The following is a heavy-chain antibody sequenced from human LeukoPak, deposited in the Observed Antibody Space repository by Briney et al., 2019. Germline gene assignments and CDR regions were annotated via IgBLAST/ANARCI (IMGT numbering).Heavy chain of an antibody. D-gene: IGHD3-16*02. J-gene: IGHJ4*02. CDR3: ANSSPGYRFLGYFDY. CDR2: IKQDGSEK. CDR1: GFTFSSYW. Sequence: PGGSLRLSCAASGFTFSSYWMSWVRQAPGKGLEWVANIKQDGSEKYYVDSVKGRFTISRDNAKNSLYLQMNSLRAEDTAVYYCANSSPGYRFLGYFDYWGQGTLVTVSS. V-gene: IGHV3-7*01.